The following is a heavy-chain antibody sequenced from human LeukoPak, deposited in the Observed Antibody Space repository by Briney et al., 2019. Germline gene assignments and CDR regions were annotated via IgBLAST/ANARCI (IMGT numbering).Heavy chain of an antibody. CDR3: ARSAEYYYYYMDV. Sequence: ADSLKGRFTISRDNAKNSLYLQMNSLRAEDTAVYYCARSAEYYYYYMDVWGKGTTVTISS. V-gene: IGHV3-21*01. D-gene: IGHD6-25*01. J-gene: IGHJ6*03.